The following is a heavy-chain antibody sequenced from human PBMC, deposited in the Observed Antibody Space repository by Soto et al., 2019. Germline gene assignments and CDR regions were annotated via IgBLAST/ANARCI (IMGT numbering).Heavy chain of an antibody. CDR3: ARNCDFWSGYFYYYYYGMDV. J-gene: IGHJ6*02. D-gene: IGHD3-3*01. Sequence: ASVKVSCKASGGTFTSYAISWVRQAPGEGLERMGGIIPIFGTANYAQKFQGRVTITADKSTSTAYMELSSLRSEDTAVYYCARNCDFWSGYFYYYYYGMDVWGQGTTVTVSS. V-gene: IGHV1-69*06. CDR2: IIPIFGTA. CDR1: GGTFTSYA.